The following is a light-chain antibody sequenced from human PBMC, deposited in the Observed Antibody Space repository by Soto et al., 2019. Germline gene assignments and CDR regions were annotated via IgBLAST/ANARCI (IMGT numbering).Light chain of an antibody. J-gene: IGKJ1*01. CDR3: QQYGSSYPWT. CDR1: QSVSSNY. V-gene: IGKV3-20*01. CDR2: GAS. Sequence: EIFLTQSPATLYVSPGERATLSCRASQSVSSNYLAWYQQKPGQSPMLLIYGASSRATGIPDRFSGSGYGTDFTLTIRRLEPEDFAVYYCQQYGSSYPWTFGQRAKV.